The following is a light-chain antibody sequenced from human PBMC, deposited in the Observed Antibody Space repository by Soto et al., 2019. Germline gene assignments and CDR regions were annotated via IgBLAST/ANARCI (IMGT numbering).Light chain of an antibody. CDR1: QSISSW. CDR3: KQYNSYLS. CDR2: DAS. V-gene: IGKV1-5*01. Sequence: DIQMTQSPSTLSASVGDRVTITCRASQSISSWLGWYQQKPGKAPKLLIYDASSLQSGVPSRFSGSGSGTEFTLTISSLQPDDFATYYCKQYNSYLSFGGGTKVDIK. J-gene: IGKJ4*01.